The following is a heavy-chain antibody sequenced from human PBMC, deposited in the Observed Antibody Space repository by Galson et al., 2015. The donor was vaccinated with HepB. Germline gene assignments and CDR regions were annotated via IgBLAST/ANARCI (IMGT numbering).Heavy chain of an antibody. J-gene: IGHJ6*02. Sequence: SVKVSCKASGYTFTSYYMHWVRQAPGQGLEWMGIIKPSGGSTTYAQKFQGRVTMTSDTSTSTVYMELSSLRHEDTAVYNCARDRGSPRYGYYCGIDVWGHGTTVTVSS. CDR2: IKPSGGST. CDR1: GYTFTSYY. CDR3: ARDRGSPRYGYYCGIDV. D-gene: IGHD5-18*01. V-gene: IGHV1-46*01.